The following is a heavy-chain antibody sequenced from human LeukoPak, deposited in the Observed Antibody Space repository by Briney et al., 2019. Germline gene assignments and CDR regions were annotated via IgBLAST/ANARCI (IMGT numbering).Heavy chain of an antibody. CDR3: ARDQKPEGYYYYYGMDV. CDR1: GFTFSNYA. J-gene: IGHJ6*02. V-gene: IGHV3-23*01. Sequence: PGGSLRLSCAASGFTFSNYAMSWVRQAPGKGLEWVSAISGSGGSTYYADSVKGRFTISRDNSKNTLYLQMNSLRAEDTAVYYCARDQKPEGYYYYYGMDVWGQGTTVTVSS. CDR2: ISGSGGST. D-gene: IGHD1-14*01.